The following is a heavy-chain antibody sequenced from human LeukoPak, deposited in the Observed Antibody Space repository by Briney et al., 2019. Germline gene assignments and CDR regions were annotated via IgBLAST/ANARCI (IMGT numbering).Heavy chain of an antibody. D-gene: IGHD5-18*01. Sequence: SETLSLTCAGFGGYFSGYYCSWSRQPPRKGLEWVGEINHSGSTNYNPSLKSRVTISVDTSKNQFSLKLSSVTAADTAVYYCARGYSYGNYYMDVWGKGTTVTVSS. CDR3: ARGYSYGNYYMDV. V-gene: IGHV4-34*01. CDR1: GGYFSGYY. J-gene: IGHJ6*03. CDR2: INHSGST.